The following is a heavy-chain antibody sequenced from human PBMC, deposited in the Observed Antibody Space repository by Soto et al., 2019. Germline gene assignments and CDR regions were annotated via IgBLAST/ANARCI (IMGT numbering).Heavy chain of an antibody. V-gene: IGHV3-30*18. D-gene: IGHD1-20*01. Sequence: QVQLVESGGGVVQAGRSLRLSCAASGFSFSRYGMHWVRQAPGKGLEWVAEISSDGSNKNYADSVKGRFTISRDISKDTLYLQMNTLRAEDTAVYYCAKGSNDPSDYGGIIWGQGTLVTVSS. CDR1: GFSFSRYG. CDR3: AKGSNDPSDYGGII. J-gene: IGHJ4*02. CDR2: ISSDGSNK.